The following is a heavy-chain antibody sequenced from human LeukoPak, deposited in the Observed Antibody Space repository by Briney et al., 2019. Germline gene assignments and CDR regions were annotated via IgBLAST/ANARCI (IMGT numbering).Heavy chain of an antibody. Sequence: GESLKISCKASGYSFTNYWIGWVRQMPGKGLEWLGITYPGDSDTKYSPSFQGQVTISADKSINTAYLQWSSLRASDTAMYYCARQGTIEAGTLGTTFDYWGQGTLLTVSS. V-gene: IGHV5-51*01. CDR2: TYPGDSDT. J-gene: IGHJ4*02. CDR1: GYSFTNYW. D-gene: IGHD6-19*01. CDR3: ARQGTIEAGTLGTTFDY.